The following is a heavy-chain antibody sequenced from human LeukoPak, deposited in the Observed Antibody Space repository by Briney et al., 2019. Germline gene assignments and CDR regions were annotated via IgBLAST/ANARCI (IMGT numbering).Heavy chain of an antibody. J-gene: IGHJ4*02. D-gene: IGHD2-2*01. CDR2: IYYSGST. Sequence: PSQTLSLTCTVSGGSLSSCGYYWSWIRQHPGKGLEWIGYIYYSGSTYYNPSLKSRVTISVDTSKNQFSLKLSSVTAADTAVYYCARGAPVPGAYYFDYWGQGTLVTVSS. CDR3: ARGAPVPGAYYFDY. V-gene: IGHV4-31*03. CDR1: GGSLSSCGYY.